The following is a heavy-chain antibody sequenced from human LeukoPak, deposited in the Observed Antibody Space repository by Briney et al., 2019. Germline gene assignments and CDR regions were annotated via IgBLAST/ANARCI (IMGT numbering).Heavy chain of an antibody. CDR2: ISAYNGNT. Sequence: ASVKVSCKASGYTFTSYGISWVRQAPGQGLEWMGWISAYNGNTNYAQKLQGRVTMTTDTSTSTAYMELRSLRSDDTAVYYCARARYCSSTSCYEGDYWGQGTLVTVSS. J-gene: IGHJ4*02. D-gene: IGHD2-2*01. V-gene: IGHV1-18*01. CDR3: ARARYCSSTSCYEGDY. CDR1: GYTFTSYG.